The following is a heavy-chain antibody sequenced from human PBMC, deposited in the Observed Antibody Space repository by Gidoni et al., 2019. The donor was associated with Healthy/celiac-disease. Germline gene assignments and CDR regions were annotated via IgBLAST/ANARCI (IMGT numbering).Heavy chain of an antibody. CDR1: GGSISSYS. Sequence: QVQLQESGPGLVQPSETLSLTCTVSGGSISSYSWSWIRQPPGKGLEWIGYIYYSGSTNYNPSLKSRVTISVDTSKNQFSLKLSSVTAADTAVYYCAREGSSTSYYYDSSGYYSSGLDYWGQGTLVTVSS. CDR2: IYYSGST. CDR3: AREGSSTSYYYDSSGYYSSGLDY. J-gene: IGHJ4*02. V-gene: IGHV4-59*01. D-gene: IGHD3-22*01.